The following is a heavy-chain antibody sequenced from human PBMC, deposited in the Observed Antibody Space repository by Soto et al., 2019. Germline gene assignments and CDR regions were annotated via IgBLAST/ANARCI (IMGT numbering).Heavy chain of an antibody. Sequence: QVQLVESGGGVVQPGRSLRLSCAASGFTFSSYAMHWVRQAPGKGLEWVAVISYDGSNKYYADSVKGRFTISRDNSKNALDLQMNSLSAEDTAVYYCARGGRLVRGKGGFDPWGQGTLVTVSS. D-gene: IGHD3-10*01. CDR1: GFTFSSYA. CDR2: ISYDGSNK. CDR3: ARGGRLVRGKGGFDP. V-gene: IGHV3-30-3*01. J-gene: IGHJ5*02.